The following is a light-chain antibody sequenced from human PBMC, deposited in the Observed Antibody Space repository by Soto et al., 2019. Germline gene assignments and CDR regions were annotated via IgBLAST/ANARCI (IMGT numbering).Light chain of an antibody. Sequence: EIVMTQSPATLSVSPGERATLSCRASQSISTELAWYQQKPGQPPRLLIYSASTRATGVPARFTGSGSGSEFPLSFSGLQSEDFAVYYCQQGHNWPLTFGQGTRLEI. CDR2: SAS. V-gene: IGKV3-15*01. CDR1: QSISTE. CDR3: QQGHNWPLT. J-gene: IGKJ2*01.